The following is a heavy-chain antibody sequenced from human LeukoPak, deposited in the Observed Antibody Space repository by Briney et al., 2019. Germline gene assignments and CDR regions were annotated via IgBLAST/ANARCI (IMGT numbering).Heavy chain of an antibody. J-gene: IGHJ6*02. CDR3: AREVRMVRGPPYYYYGMDV. D-gene: IGHD3-10*01. V-gene: IGHV3-30-3*01. CDR1: GFTFSSYA. Sequence: GGSLRLSCAASGFTFSSYAMHWVRQAPGKGLEWVAVISYDGSNKYYADSVKGRFTISRDNSKNTLYLQMNSLRAEDTAVYYCAREVRMVRGPPYYYYGMDVWGQGTTVTVSS. CDR2: ISYDGSNK.